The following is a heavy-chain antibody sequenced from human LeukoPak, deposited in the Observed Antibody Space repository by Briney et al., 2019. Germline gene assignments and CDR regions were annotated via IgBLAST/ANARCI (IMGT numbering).Heavy chain of an antibody. Sequence: GGSLRLSYAASGFTFSSYSMNWVRQAPGKGLEWVSSISSSSSSYIYYADSVKGRFTISRDNAKNSLYLQMNSLRAEDTAVYYCAREPNPRDIVVVPAAMGPLYHYYGMDVWGQGTTVTVSS. CDR2: ISSSSSSYI. CDR1: GFTFSSYS. D-gene: IGHD2-2*01. J-gene: IGHJ6*02. CDR3: AREPNPRDIVVVPAAMGPLYHYYGMDV. V-gene: IGHV3-21*01.